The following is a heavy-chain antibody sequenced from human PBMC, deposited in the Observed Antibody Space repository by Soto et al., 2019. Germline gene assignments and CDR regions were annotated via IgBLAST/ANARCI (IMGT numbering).Heavy chain of an antibody. CDR3: AREGRKQWLVARRYNWFDP. V-gene: IGHV1-3*01. D-gene: IGHD6-19*01. Sequence: GAPVKVSCKASGYTFTSYAMHWVRQAPGQRLEWMGWINAGNGNTKYSQKFQGRVTITRDTSASTAYMELSSLRSEDTAVYYCAREGRKQWLVARRYNWFDPWGQGTLVTVSS. J-gene: IGHJ5*02. CDR2: INAGNGNT. CDR1: GYTFTSYA.